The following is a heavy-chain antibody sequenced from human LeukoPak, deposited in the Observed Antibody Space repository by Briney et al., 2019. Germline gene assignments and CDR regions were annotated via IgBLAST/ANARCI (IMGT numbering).Heavy chain of an antibody. CDR2: IKPDGSAK. Sequence: PGGSLRLSCAASGFSFSGSWMSWVRQTPGKRLEWAGHIKPDGSAKFYDDSVKGRFTISRDNAHNSLYLQMSSLRAEDTAMYYCVTWGGGSHWGQGTLVTVSS. D-gene: IGHD2-15*01. V-gene: IGHV3-7*01. CDR1: GFSFSGSW. CDR3: VTWGGGSH. J-gene: IGHJ4*02.